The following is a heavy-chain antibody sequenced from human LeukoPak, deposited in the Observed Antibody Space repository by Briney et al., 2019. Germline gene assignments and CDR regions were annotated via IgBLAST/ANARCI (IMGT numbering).Heavy chain of an antibody. Sequence: SETLSLTCTVSGYSISSGYYWGWIRQPPGKGLEWIGSIYHSGSTYYNPSLKSRVTISVDTSKNQFSLKLSSVTAADTAVYYCASPVGATTKAFDIWGQGTMVTASS. CDR2: IYHSGST. CDR1: GYSISSGYY. D-gene: IGHD1-26*01. CDR3: ASPVGATTKAFDI. J-gene: IGHJ3*02. V-gene: IGHV4-38-2*02.